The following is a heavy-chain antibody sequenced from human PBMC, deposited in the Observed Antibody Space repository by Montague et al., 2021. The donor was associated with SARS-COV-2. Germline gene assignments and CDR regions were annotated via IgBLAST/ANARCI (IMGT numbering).Heavy chain of an antibody. CDR1: GDSVSSNSAA. D-gene: IGHD3-22*01. V-gene: IGHV6-1*01. J-gene: IGHJ4*02. CDR3: ARGSSGYYTPRPFDY. Sequence: CAISGDSVSSNSAAWNWIRQSPSRGLQWLGRTYHRSKWYNDYAVSVKSRITINPDTSKNQFSLQLNSVTPEDTAVYYCARGSSGYYTPRPFDYWGQGTLVTISS. CDR2: TYHRSKWYN.